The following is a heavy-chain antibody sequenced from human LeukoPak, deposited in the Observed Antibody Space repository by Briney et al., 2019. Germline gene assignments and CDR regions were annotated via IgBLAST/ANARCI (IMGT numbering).Heavy chain of an antibody. V-gene: IGHV3-7*05. Sequence: PGGSLRLSCAASGFTFSNYYMTWVRQAPGKGLEWVANIEQDGSEKYYVDSVKGRFTISRDNAKNSLFLQMNSLRPEDTAVYYCARDRVIQGYSSGWLFDYWGQGTLVNVSS. D-gene: IGHD6-19*01. J-gene: IGHJ4*02. CDR2: IEQDGSEK. CDR1: GFTFSNYY. CDR3: ARDRVIQGYSSGWLFDY.